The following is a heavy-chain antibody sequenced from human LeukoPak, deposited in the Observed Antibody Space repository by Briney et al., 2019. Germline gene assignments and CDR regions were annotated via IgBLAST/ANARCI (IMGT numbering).Heavy chain of an antibody. D-gene: IGHD3-22*01. CDR3: ARSVYDSGGYYRVLDY. Sequence: GGSLRLSCAASGFTFSSCWMHWVRQAPGKGLVWVSRIDSDGSTTSYADSVKGRFTISRDNAKNTLFLQMNSLRAEDTAAYYCARSVYDSGGYYRVLDYWGQGTLVTVSS. V-gene: IGHV3-74*01. CDR1: GFTFSSCW. J-gene: IGHJ4*02. CDR2: IDSDGSTT.